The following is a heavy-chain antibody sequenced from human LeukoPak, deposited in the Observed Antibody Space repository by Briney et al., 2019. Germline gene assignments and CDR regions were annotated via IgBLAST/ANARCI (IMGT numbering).Heavy chain of an antibody. J-gene: IGHJ4*02. V-gene: IGHV3-15*01. Sequence: GGSLRLSCAASGFTFSNAWMSWVRQAPGKGLEWVGRIKSKTDGGTTDYAAPVKGRFTISRDDSKNTLYLQMNSLKTEDAAVYYCTTDLCIGVVVVVAATFDYWGQGTLVTVSS. CDR1: GFTFSNAW. CDR2: IKSKTDGGTT. D-gene: IGHD2-15*01. CDR3: TTDLCIGVVVVVAATFDY.